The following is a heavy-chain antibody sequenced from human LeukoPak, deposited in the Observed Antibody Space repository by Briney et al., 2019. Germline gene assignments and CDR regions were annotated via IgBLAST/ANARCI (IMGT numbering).Heavy chain of an antibody. Sequence: GGSLRLSCEASGFTFSNNWMTWVRQAPGKGLEWVANIKQDGTKTYYVDSVKGRFTISRDNAKNTLYLQMNSLRAEDTAVYYCARGFGSGPGNWGQGTLVTVSS. D-gene: IGHD3-10*01. J-gene: IGHJ4*02. CDR3: ARGFGSGPGN. CDR1: GFTFSNNW. CDR2: IKQDGTKT. V-gene: IGHV3-7*02.